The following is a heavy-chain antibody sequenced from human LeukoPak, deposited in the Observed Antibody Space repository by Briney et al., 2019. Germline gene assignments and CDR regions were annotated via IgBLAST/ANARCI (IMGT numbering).Heavy chain of an antibody. CDR2: ISSSGSTI. CDR3: AKRSPWLGRYEGGDY. V-gene: IGHV3-11*04. CDR1: GFTFSDYY. Sequence: GGSLRLSCAASGFTFSDYYMSWIRQAPGKGLEWVSYISSSGSTIYYADSVKGRFTISRDNAKNSLYLQMNSLRAEDTAVYYCAKRSPWLGRYEGGDYWGQGTLVTVSS. D-gene: IGHD5-12*01. J-gene: IGHJ4*02.